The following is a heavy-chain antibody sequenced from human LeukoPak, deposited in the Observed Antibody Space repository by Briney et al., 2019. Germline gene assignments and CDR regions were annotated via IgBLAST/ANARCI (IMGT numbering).Heavy chain of an antibody. CDR2: IYYSGST. J-gene: IGHJ6*03. V-gene: IGHV4-31*03. D-gene: IGHD2-2*01. Sequence: SQTLSLTCTVSGGSISSGGYYWSWIRQHPGKGLEWIGYIYYSGSTYYNPSLTSRVTISVDTSKNQFSLKLSSVTAADTAVYYCARDTPWCSSTSCYRGYYYYYMDVWGKGTTVTVSS. CDR1: GGSISSGGYY. CDR3: ARDTPWCSSTSCYRGYYYYYMDV.